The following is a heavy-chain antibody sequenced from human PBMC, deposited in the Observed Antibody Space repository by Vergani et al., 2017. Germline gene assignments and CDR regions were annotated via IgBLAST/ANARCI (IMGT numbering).Heavy chain of an antibody. V-gene: IGHV4-30-4*01. CDR1: GGSISSGDYY. CDR3: ARGITMIVVVTSEGSWFDP. Sequence: QVQLQESGPGLVKPSQTLSLTCTVSGGSISSGDYYWSWIRQPPGKGLEWIGNIYYSGSTYYTPSLKSRVTISVDTSKNQFSLKLSSVTAADTAVYYCARGITMIVVVTSEGSWFDPWGQGTLVTVSS. CDR2: IYYSGST. D-gene: IGHD3-22*01. J-gene: IGHJ5*02.